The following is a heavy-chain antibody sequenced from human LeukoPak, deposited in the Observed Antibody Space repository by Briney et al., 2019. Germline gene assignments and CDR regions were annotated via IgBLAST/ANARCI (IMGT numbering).Heavy chain of an antibody. CDR1: GGSFSGYY. Sequence: SETLSLTCAVYGGSFSGYYWSWIREPPGKGLEWIGEINHSGSTNYNPSLKSRVTISVDTSKNQFSLKLSSVTAADTAVNYCASLRYFDWLFHGFAYWGQGTLVTVSS. CDR3: ASLRYFDWLFHGFAY. J-gene: IGHJ4*02. V-gene: IGHV4-34*01. D-gene: IGHD3-9*01. CDR2: INHSGST.